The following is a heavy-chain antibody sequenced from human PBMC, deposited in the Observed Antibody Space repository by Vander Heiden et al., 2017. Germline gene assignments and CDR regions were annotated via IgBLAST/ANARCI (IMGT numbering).Heavy chain of an antibody. V-gene: IGHV3-74*01. CDR3: ARTPGYNGAYYFDY. J-gene: IGHJ4*02. Sequence: EVQLVESGGGLVQPGGSLRLSCAASGFTFSNYWMHWVRQAPGKGRVWVSRINSDGSSTSYADSVKGRFTISRDNAKNTLYLQMNSLRAEDTAVYYCARTPGYNGAYYFDYWGQGTLVTVSS. CDR2: INSDGSST. D-gene: IGHD1-26*01. CDR1: GFTFSNYW.